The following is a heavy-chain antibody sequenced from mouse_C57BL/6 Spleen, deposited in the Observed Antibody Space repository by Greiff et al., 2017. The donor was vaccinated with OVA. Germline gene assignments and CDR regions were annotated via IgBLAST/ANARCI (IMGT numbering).Heavy chain of an antibody. Sequence: EVKLMESGGDLVKPGGSLKLSCAASGFTFSSYGMSWVRQTPDKRLEWVATISSGGSYTYYPDSVKGRFTISRDNAKNTLYLQMSSLKSEDTAMYYCARHELGDYWGQGTTLTVSS. V-gene: IGHV5-6*01. J-gene: IGHJ2*01. D-gene: IGHD4-1*01. CDR2: ISSGGSYT. CDR1: GFTFSSYG. CDR3: ARHELGDY.